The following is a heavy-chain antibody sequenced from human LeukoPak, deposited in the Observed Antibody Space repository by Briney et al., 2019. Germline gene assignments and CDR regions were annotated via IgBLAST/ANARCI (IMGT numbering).Heavy chain of an antibody. Sequence: PGGSLRLSCAASGFTFSSYAMSWVRQAPGKGLEWVSTFRGSGGSTYYADSVKGRFTISRDNSKNTLYLQMNSLRAEDTAVYYCAKGVRGSGSYLVAFDIWGQGTMVTVSS. CDR2: FRGSGGST. V-gene: IGHV3-23*01. CDR3: AKGVRGSGSYLVAFDI. D-gene: IGHD1-26*01. J-gene: IGHJ3*02. CDR1: GFTFSSYA.